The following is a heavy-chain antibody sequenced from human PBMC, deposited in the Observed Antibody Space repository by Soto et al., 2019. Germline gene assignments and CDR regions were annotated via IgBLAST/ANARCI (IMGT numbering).Heavy chain of an antibody. Sequence: SETLSLTCTVSGDSISSYYWSWIRQPPGKGMERMGYSYYSGSTNYNPSLKSLVTISVATSKNQFSLKLSSVTAADTAVYYCARVDYYDSSGSPEGWFDPWGQGTLVTVSS. CDR1: GDSISSYY. CDR2: SYYSGST. CDR3: ARVDYYDSSGSPEGWFDP. D-gene: IGHD3-22*01. V-gene: IGHV4-59*12. J-gene: IGHJ5*02.